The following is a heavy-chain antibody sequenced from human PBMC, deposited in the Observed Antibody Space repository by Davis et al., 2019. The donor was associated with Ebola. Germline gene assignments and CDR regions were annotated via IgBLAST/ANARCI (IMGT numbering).Heavy chain of an antibody. CDR1: GFTFSSYA. Sequence: GESLKISCAASGFTFSSYAMHWVRQAPGKGLEWVAVISYDGSNKYYADSVKGRFTISRDNSKNTLYLQMNSLRAEDTAVYYCAREDIVVVVAAHSNYYYYYMDVWGKGTTVTVSS. J-gene: IGHJ6*03. V-gene: IGHV3-30-3*01. CDR2: ISYDGSNK. D-gene: IGHD2-15*01. CDR3: AREDIVVVVAAHSNYYYYYMDV.